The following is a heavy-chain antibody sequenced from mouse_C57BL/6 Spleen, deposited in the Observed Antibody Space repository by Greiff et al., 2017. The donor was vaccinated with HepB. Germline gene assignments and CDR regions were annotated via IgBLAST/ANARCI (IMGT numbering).Heavy chain of an antibody. V-gene: IGHV1-42*01. J-gene: IGHJ4*01. D-gene: IGHD2-3*01. CDR2: INPSTGGT. CDR1: GYSFTGYY. CDR3: ARSVGYYGDY. Sequence: EVQLQQSGPELVKPGASVKISCTASGYSFTGYYMNWVKQSPEKSLEWIGEINPSTGGTTYNQKFKAKATLTVDKSSSTAYMQLKSLTSEDSAVYYCARSVGYYGDYWGQGTSVTVSS.